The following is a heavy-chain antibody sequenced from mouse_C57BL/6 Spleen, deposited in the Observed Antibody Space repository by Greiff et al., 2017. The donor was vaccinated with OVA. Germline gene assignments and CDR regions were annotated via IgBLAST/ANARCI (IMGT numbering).Heavy chain of an antibody. V-gene: IGHV1-64*01. CDR1: GYTFTSYW. J-gene: IGHJ2*01. Sequence: QVQLKESGAELVKPGASVKLSCKASGYTFTSYWMHWVKQRPGQGLEWIGMIHPNSGSTNYNEKFKSKATLTVDKSSSTAYMQLSSLTSEDSAVYYCAREGYYGSSVDDWGQGTTLTVSS. D-gene: IGHD1-1*01. CDR3: AREGYYGSSVDD. CDR2: IHPNSGST.